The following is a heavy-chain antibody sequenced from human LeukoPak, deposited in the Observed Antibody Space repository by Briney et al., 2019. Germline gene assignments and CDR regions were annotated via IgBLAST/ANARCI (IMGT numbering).Heavy chain of an antibody. D-gene: IGHD3-22*01. V-gene: IGHV3-23*01. J-gene: IGHJ6*02. CDR2: ISGDGART. CDR3: ARWAPYYDSSGYYYYYGMDV. Sequence: GGSLRLSCAASAFPFSTYVMSWVRQAPGGGLEWISSISGDGARTYYTNSVKGRFTISRDNPKNTLFLQVNSLRAEDTAVYYCARWAPYYDSSGYYYYYGMDVWGQGTTVTVSS. CDR1: AFPFSTYV.